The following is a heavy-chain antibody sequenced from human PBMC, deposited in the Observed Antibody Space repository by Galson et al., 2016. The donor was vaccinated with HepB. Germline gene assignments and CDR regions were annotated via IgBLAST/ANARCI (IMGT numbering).Heavy chain of an antibody. CDR2: VFHSGSP. Sequence: LSLTCDVSGASISSSNWWSWVRQTPEKRLEWIGEVFHSGSPNYNPSLKSRVSISTDKSKNQFSLRLYSVTAADTAMYYCARVKGSAQDYWGQGALVTVSS. CDR1: GASISSSNW. D-gene: IGHD3-10*01. CDR3: ARVKGSAQDY. J-gene: IGHJ4*02. V-gene: IGHV4-4*02.